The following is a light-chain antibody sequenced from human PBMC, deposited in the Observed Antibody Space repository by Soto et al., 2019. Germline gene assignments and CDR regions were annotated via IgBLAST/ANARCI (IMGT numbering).Light chain of an antibody. CDR2: DAS. CDR1: QSVRSN. V-gene: IGKV3-15*01. Sequence: ETVMTQSPSTLSVSPGERATLSCRASQSVRSNLAWYQQKPGQPPRLLIYDASNRATGIPSRFSGSGSGTEFTLTISSLKSEDFAVYYCQQYDNWPRTFGQGTKVDIK. J-gene: IGKJ1*01. CDR3: QQYDNWPRT.